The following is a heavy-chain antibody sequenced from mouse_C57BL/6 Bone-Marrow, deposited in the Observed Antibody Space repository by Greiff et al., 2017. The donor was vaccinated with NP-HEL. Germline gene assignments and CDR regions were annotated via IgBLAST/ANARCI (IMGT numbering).Heavy chain of an antibody. D-gene: IGHD1-1*01. CDR2: IYPGSGST. V-gene: IGHV1-55*01. Sequence: VQLQQPGAELVKPGASVKMSCKASGYTFTSYWITWVKQRPGQGLEWIGDIYPGSGSTNYNEKFKSKATLTVDTSSSTAYMQLSSLTSEDSAVYYSARNYGSSYFNWYFDVWGTGTTVTVSS. J-gene: IGHJ1*03. CDR1: GYTFTSYW. CDR3: ARNYGSSYFNWYFDV.